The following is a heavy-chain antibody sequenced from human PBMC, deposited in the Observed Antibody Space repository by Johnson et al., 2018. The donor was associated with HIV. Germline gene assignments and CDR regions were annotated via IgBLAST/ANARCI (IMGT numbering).Heavy chain of an antibody. CDR3: AKDWSRTVGATLGPGAFDI. D-gene: IGHD1-26*01. J-gene: IGHJ3*02. CDR1: GFTFSSYT. Sequence: QVQLVESGGGVVQPGRSLRLSCAASGFTFSSYTMHWVRQAPGKGLEWVAVISYDGRDAYYADSVKGRFTSSRDNSKNTLYLQMNSLRPEDSAVYYCAKDWSRTVGATLGPGAFDIWGQGIRVTVSS. V-gene: IGHV3-30*04. CDR2: ISYDGRDA.